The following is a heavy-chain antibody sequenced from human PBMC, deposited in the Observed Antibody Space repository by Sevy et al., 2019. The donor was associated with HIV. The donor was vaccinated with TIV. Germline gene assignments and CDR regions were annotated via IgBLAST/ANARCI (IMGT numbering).Heavy chain of an antibody. D-gene: IGHD6-19*01. CDR1: GGSISSYY. Sequence: SETLSLTYTVSGGSISSYYWSWIRQPPGKGLEWIGYIYYSGSTNYNPSLKSRVTISVDTSKNQFSLKLSSVTAADTAVYYCARASGWYMEDYWGQGTLVTVSS. J-gene: IGHJ4*02. CDR3: ARASGWYMEDY. CDR2: IYYSGST. V-gene: IGHV4-59*01.